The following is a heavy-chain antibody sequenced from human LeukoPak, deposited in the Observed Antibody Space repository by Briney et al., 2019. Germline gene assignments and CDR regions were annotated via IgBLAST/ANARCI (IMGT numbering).Heavy chain of an antibody. CDR3: ARRGSSYYYYYGMDV. J-gene: IGHJ6*02. CDR1: GYTFTSYY. Sequence: ASVKVSCKASGYTFTSYYMHWVRQAPGRGLEWMGIINPSGGSTSYAQKFQGRVTMTRDTSTSTVYMELSSLRSEDTAVYYCARRGSSYYYYYGMDVWGQGTTVTVSS. CDR2: INPSGGST. V-gene: IGHV1-46*01. D-gene: IGHD1-26*01.